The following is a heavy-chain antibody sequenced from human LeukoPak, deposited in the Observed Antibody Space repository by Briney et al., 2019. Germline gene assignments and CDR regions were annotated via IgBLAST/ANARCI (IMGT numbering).Heavy chain of an antibody. J-gene: IGHJ6*03. D-gene: IGHD6-19*01. CDR2: IKQDGSEK. CDR3: ARVFSGWYGNYMDV. Sequence: GGSLRLSCAASGFTFSSYWMTWVRQAPGKGLEWVANIKQDGSEKYYVDSVKGRFTISRDNAKNSLYLQMNSLRAEDMALYYCARVFSGWYGNYMDVWGKGTTVTVSS. V-gene: IGHV3-7*03. CDR1: GFTFSSYW.